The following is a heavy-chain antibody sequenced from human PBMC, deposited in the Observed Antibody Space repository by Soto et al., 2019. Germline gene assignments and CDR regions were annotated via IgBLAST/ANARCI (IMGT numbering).Heavy chain of an antibody. CDR3: ARRYGGNLDY. V-gene: IGHV4-61*08. CDR1: GDSISSGDYY. CDR2: IYYSGST. Sequence: SVTLSLTCTVSGDSISSGDYYWCWIRQPPGKGLEWIGYIYYSGSTNYNPSLKSRVTISVDTSKNQFSLKLSSVTAADTDVYYCARRYGGNLDYWGQGTLVIVSS. J-gene: IGHJ4*02. D-gene: IGHD1-26*01.